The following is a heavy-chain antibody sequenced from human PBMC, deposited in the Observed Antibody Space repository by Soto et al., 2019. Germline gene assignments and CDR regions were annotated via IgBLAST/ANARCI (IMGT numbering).Heavy chain of an antibody. CDR1: GFTFSSYG. V-gene: IGHV3-23*01. CDR2: ISGSGGST. J-gene: IGHJ4*02. D-gene: IGHD6-13*01. Sequence: EVQLLESGGGLVQPGGSLRLSCAASGFTFSSYGMSWVRQAPGKGLEWVSGISGSGGSTYYADSVKGRFTISRDNPKNTLSLQMNSLRAEDTAVYYCAKEGRYSSSRGYFDYWGQGTLVTVSS. CDR3: AKEGRYSSSRGYFDY.